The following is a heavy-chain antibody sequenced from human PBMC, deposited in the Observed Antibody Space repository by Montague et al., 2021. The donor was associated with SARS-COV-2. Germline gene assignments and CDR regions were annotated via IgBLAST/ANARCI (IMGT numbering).Heavy chain of an antibody. CDR1: GFSFNNFG. D-gene: IGHD3-10*01. V-gene: IGHV3-30*18. J-gene: IGHJ4*02. CDR3: AKDATIFWFERGRGTFDN. CDR2: ISYDGSIQ. Sequence: SLRLSCAASGFSFNNFGMHWVRQAPGQGLEWVAIISYDGSIQYYAESVKGRFAISRDWSKNTLYLQVSSLRPEDTAVYYCAKDATIFWFERGRGTFDNWGRGTLVAVSS.